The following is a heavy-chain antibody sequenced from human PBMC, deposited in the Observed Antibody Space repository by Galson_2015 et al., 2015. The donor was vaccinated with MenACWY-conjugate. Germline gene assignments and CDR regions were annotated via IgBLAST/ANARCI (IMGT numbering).Heavy chain of an antibody. V-gene: IGHV4-59*08. CDR2: IYYSGTT. J-gene: IGHJ4*02. D-gene: IGHD1/OR15-1a*01. Sequence: ETLSLTCTVSGGSISNYYWSWIRQPPGKGLEWIGNIYYSGTTNYNPSHKSRVTISVDTSKNQFSLKLSSVTAADTAVYYCARHLSAWGTIDYWGQGTLVTVSS. CDR1: GGSISNYY. CDR3: ARHLSAWGTIDY.